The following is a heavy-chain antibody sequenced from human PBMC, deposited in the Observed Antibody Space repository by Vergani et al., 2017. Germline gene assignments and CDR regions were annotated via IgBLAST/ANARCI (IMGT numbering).Heavy chain of an antibody. Sequence: EVQLLESGGGLVQPGGSLRLSCAASGFTFSSYAMSWVRQAPGKGLEWVSAISGSGGSTYYADSVKGRFTISRDNSKNTLYLQMNSLRAEDTAVYYCAKDGGPRWFGRVSYYYFDYWGQGTLVTVSS. J-gene: IGHJ4*02. CDR3: AKDGGPRWFGRVSYYYFDY. D-gene: IGHD1-26*01. V-gene: IGHV3-23*01. CDR2: ISGSGGST. CDR1: GFTFSSYA.